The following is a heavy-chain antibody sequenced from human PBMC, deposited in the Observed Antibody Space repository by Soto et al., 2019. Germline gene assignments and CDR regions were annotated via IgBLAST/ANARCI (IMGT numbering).Heavy chain of an antibody. CDR3: ARRWGTSFDF. J-gene: IGHJ4*02. D-gene: IGHD7-27*01. V-gene: IGHV4-59*01. CDR1: GGSISSYY. CDR2: IYYSGST. Sequence: SETLSLTCTVSGGSISSYYWSWIRQPPWKGLEWIGYIYYSGSTNYNPSLKSRVTISVDTSKNQFSLKLTSVTAADTAVYYCARRWGTSFDFWGQGTLVTVSS.